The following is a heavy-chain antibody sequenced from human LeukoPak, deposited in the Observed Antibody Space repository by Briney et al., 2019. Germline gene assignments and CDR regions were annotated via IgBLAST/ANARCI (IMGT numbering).Heavy chain of an antibody. CDR3: ARGPYYYDSSGYYMY. D-gene: IGHD3-22*01. J-gene: IGHJ4*02. CDR1: GYTFTSYG. V-gene: IGHV1-18*01. CDR2: ISAYNGNT. Sequence: ASVKVSCKASGYTFTSYGIGWVRQAPGQGLEWMGWISAYNGNTNYAQKLQGRVTMTTDTPTSTAYMELRSLRSDDTAVYYCARGPYYYDSSGYYMYWGQGTLVTVSS.